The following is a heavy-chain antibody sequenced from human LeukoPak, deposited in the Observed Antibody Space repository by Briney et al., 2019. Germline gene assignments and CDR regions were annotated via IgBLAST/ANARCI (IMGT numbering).Heavy chain of an antibody. CDR3: ARLYCSSTSCDWFDP. CDR1: GYTFTGYY. V-gene: IGHV1-2*02. Sequence: ASVKVSCKASGYTFTGYYMHWVRQAPGQGLEWMGWINPSSGGTNYAQKFQGRVTMTRDTSISTAYMELSRLRSDDTAVYYCARLYCSSTSCDWFDPWGQGTPVTVSS. CDR2: INPSSGGT. J-gene: IGHJ5*02. D-gene: IGHD2-2*01.